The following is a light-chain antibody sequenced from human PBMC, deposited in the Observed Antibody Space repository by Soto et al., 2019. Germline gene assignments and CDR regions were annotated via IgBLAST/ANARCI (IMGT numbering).Light chain of an antibody. CDR2: AAS. V-gene: IGKV3-20*01. Sequence: EVVLTQSPGTLSLSPGESATLSCRASQSISTNYLAWYQLKPGQAPRLLIYAASNRLTGIPDRFSGSGSGTDFTLTISRLEPEDFALYYCQQYGRTFGQGIRLEIK. CDR1: QSISTNY. CDR3: QQYGRT. J-gene: IGKJ5*01.